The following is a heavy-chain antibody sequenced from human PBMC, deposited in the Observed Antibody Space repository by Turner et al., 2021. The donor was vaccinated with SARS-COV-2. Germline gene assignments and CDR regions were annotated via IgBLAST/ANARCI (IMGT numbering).Heavy chain of an antibody. D-gene: IGHD3-3*01. CDR3: ASPSVDFWSGSYYGMDV. CDR2: IYYSGST. Sequence: QLQLQESGPGLVKPSGTLSLTCTVSGGSISSSSYYWGWIRQPPGKGLEWIGSIYYSGSTYYNPSLKSRVTISVDTSKNQFSLKLSSVTAADTAVYYCASPSVDFWSGSYYGMDVWGQGTTVTVSS. V-gene: IGHV4-39*01. J-gene: IGHJ6*02. CDR1: GGSISSSSYY.